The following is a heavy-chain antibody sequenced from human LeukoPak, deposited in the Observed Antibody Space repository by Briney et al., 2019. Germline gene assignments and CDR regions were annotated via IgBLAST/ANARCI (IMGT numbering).Heavy chain of an antibody. D-gene: IGHD3-22*01. V-gene: IGHV4-31*03. Sequence: SETLSLTCTVSGGSISSGGYSWSWIRQHPGKGLERIGYIYYSGSTYYNPSLKSRVTISVDTSKNQFSLKLSSVTAADTAVYYCASFNELLYYYDSSGAYFDYWGQGTLVTVSS. CDR2: IYYSGST. CDR1: GGSISSGGYS. CDR3: ASFNELLYYYDSSGAYFDY. J-gene: IGHJ4*02.